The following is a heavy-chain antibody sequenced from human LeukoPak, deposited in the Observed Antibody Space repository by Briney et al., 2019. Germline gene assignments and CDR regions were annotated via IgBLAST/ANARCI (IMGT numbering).Heavy chain of an antibody. CDR1: GGTFSTYA. V-gene: IGHV1-69*13. Sequence: SVNLSCKPSGGTFSTYAISWVRQAPGQGLEWMGGIIPILGTANYAKKFQGRVTITADEFTSTAHMELSRLRSEDTAVYYCESNTNYYEGSGYYVFDYWGQGTLVTISS. D-gene: IGHD3-22*01. CDR2: IIPILGTA. CDR3: ESNTNYYEGSGYYVFDY. J-gene: IGHJ4*02.